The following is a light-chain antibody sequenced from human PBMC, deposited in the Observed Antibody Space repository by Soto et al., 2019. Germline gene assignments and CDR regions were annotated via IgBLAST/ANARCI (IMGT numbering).Light chain of an antibody. CDR1: QSVGSF. Sequence: EIVLTQSPATLSVSPGERATLSCRASQSVGSFLAWYQQKPGQAPRLLIFDASNRAIGIPARFSGSGSGTDFTLTISSLEPEDFAVYYCQQRSNWPPITFGGGTKVEIK. V-gene: IGKV3-11*01. J-gene: IGKJ4*01. CDR2: DAS. CDR3: QQRSNWPPIT.